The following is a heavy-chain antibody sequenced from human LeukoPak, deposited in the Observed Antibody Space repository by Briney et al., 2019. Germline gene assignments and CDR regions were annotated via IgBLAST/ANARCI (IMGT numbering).Heavy chain of an antibody. CDR3: AKADLDGYNYGPFDY. CDR1: GFTFSSYA. V-gene: IGHV3-23*01. J-gene: IGHJ4*02. Sequence: GGSLRLSCAASGFTFSSYAMSWVRQAPGKGLEWASAFSGSAVITYYADSVKGRFTISRDNSKNTLYLQMNSLRAEDTAVYYCAKADLDGYNYGPFDYWGQGTLVTVSS. CDR2: FSGSAVIT. D-gene: IGHD5-24*01.